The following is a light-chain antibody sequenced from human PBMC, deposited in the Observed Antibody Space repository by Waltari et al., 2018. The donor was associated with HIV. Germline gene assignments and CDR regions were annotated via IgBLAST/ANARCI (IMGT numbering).Light chain of an antibody. J-gene: IGKJ4*01. Sequence: IVLTQSPGTLSLSPGPIATLSCRAIQKVNNKYVAWYQQKPGQTPRRLSVGSASRATGVPDRFSGSGSGTDFTLTISRLEPEDCAVYYCQQYGNSPLTFGGGTKVEI. CDR3: QQYGNSPLT. CDR1: QKVNNKY. CDR2: GSA. V-gene: IGKV3-20*01.